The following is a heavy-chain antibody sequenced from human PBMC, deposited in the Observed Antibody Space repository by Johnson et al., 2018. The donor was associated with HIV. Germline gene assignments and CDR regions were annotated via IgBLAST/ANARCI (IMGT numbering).Heavy chain of an antibody. J-gene: IGHJ3*02. V-gene: IGHV3-23*04. CDR3: AKEGLELYDATGAFDI. CDR1: GFTFSSYA. CDR2: ISGSGGST. Sequence: MLLVESGGGLVQPGGSLRLSCAASGFTFSSYAMSWVRQAPGKGLEWVSAISGSGGSTYYADSVKGRFTISRDNSKNTLYLQMNSLRAEDTAVYYCAKEGLELYDATGAFDIWGQGTMVTVSS. D-gene: IGHD4/OR15-4a*01.